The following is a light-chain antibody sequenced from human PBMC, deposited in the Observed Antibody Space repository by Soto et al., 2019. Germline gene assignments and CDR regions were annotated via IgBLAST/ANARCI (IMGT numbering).Light chain of an antibody. J-gene: IGLJ2*01. CDR2: EVT. Sequence: QSALTQPPSASGSPGQSVTISCTGTSGDVGGYNYVSWYQQHPGKVPKLMIYEVTKRPSGVPDRFSGSKSGNTASLTVSGLQAEDEADYYCSSYAGSDVVFGGGTKLTVI. CDR3: SSYAGSDVV. CDR1: SGDVGGYNY. V-gene: IGLV2-8*01.